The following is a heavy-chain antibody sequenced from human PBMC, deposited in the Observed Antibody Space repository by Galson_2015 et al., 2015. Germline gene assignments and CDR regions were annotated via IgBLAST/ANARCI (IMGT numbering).Heavy chain of an antibody. J-gene: IGHJ6*02. CDR2: INAGNGNT. V-gene: IGHV1-3*01. CDR3: ASGSPDCSSTSCYYYYGMDV. Sequence: SVKVSCKASGYTFTSYAMHWVRQAPGQRLEWMGWINAGNGNTKYSQKFQGRVTITRDTSASTAYMELSSLRSEDTAVYYCASGSPDCSSTSCYYYYGMDVWGQGTTVTVSS. D-gene: IGHD2-2*01. CDR1: GYTFTSYA.